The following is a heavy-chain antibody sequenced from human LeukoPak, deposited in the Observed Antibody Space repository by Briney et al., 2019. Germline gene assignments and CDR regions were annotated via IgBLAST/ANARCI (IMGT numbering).Heavy chain of an antibody. J-gene: IGHJ5*02. Sequence: SETLSLTRTVSCGPLCGYHWRWIRQAAGKGLEGIGRIYSSGSTNYNPSLKSRAITAVDTSKTQLSLKLSSVTGADTAVYYCAGAQSGTCSRFDPWGQGTLVTVSS. CDR3: AGAQSGTCSRFDP. CDR1: CGPLCGYH. V-gene: IGHV4-4*07. D-gene: IGHD4/OR15-4a*01. CDR2: IYSSGST.